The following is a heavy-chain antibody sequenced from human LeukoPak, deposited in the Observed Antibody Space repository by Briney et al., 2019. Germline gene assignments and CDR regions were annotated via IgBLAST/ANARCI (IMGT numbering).Heavy chain of an antibody. V-gene: IGHV3-66*01. J-gene: IGHJ4*02. D-gene: IGHD5-24*01. CDR3: ASRDM. Sequence: GRSLRLSCAASGFTVNSNYIIWVRQAPGKGLEWVSVIYSGGSTYYADSVKGRFTIFRDNSKNTVYLQMNSLRAEDTAVYYCASRDMGGQGTLVTVSS. CDR1: GFTVNSNY. CDR2: IYSGGST.